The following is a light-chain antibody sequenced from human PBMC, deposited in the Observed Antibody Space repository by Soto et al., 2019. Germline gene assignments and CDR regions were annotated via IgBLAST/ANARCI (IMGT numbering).Light chain of an antibody. CDR3: SSYTDSNTVL. CDR2: EVA. J-gene: IGLJ2*01. Sequence: QSALTQPASVSGSPGQSITISCTGTSSDVGAYNYVSWYQHHPGKAPKLIIYEVANRPSGVSNRFSGSKSGNTASLTISGLQAEDEADYYCSSYTDSNTVLFDGGTKLTVL. CDR1: SSDVGAYNY. V-gene: IGLV2-14*01.